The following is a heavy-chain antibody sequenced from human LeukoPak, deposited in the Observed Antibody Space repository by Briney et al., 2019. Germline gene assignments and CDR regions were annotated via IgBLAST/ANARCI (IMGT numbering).Heavy chain of an antibody. Sequence: ASVKVSCKASGYTFTGYYMRWVRQAPGQGLEWMGWINPNSGGTNYAQKFQGRVTMTRDTSISTAYMELSRLRSDDTAVYYCASYTQLRYFDWLMNYWGQGTLVTVSS. J-gene: IGHJ4*02. V-gene: IGHV1-2*02. CDR3: ASYTQLRYFDWLMNY. D-gene: IGHD3-9*01. CDR2: INPNSGGT. CDR1: GYTFTGYY.